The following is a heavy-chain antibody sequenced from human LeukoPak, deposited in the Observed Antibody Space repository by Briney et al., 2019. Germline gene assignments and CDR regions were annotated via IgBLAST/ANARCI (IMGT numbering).Heavy chain of an antibody. V-gene: IGHV1-2*02. Sequence: ASVKVSCKASGYTFTGCYMHWVRQAPGQGLEWMGWINPNSGGTNYAQKFQGRVTMTRDTSISTAYMELSRLRSDDTAVYYCARVEMGIAAAGTKYFDYWGQGTLVTVSS. CDR3: ARVEMGIAAAGTKYFDY. J-gene: IGHJ4*02. CDR1: GYTFTGCY. CDR2: INPNSGGT. D-gene: IGHD6-13*01.